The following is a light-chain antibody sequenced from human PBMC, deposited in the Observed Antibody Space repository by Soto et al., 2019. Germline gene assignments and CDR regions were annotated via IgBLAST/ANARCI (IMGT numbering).Light chain of an antibody. J-gene: IGKJ2*02. CDR2: NID. CDR3: QHYGSLPRT. V-gene: IGKV3-20*01. CDR1: QSVTTTY. Sequence: EIVLTQSPGTLSLSPGERATLSCRASQSVTTTYLVWYQQKPGQAPRLLIYNIDSRAAGIPDRFSGSGSGTDFTLSINRLEPEDFAVYYCQHYGSLPRTFGQGTKVEI.